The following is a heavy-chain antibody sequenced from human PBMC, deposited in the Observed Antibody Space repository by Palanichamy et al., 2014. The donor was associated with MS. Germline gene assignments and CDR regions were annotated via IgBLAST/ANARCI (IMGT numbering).Heavy chain of an antibody. CDR2: MSYIGSA. CDR3: ARDPGSGNYYRSGMDV. V-gene: IGHV4-59*01. J-gene: IGHJ6*02. D-gene: IGHD3-10*01. CDR1: GDSISSYY. Sequence: QVQLQESGPGLVKPSETLSLTCTVSGDSISSYYWSWVRQPPVKGLEWIGHMSYIGSANYSPSLKSRVTILVDTSKNQFFLKLTSVTAADTAVYYCARDPGSGNYYRSGMDVWGQGTTVTVSS.